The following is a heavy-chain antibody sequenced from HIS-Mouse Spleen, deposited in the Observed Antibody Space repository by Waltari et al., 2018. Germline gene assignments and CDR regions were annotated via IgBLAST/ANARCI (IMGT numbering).Heavy chain of an antibody. Sequence: EVQLLESGGGLVQPGGSLRLSCAASGFTFSSYAMSWVRQAPGKGLEWVSAISGSGGSTYYADSVKGRFTISRDNSKNTLYLQMNSLRAEDTAVYYCARRLTRTDDAFDIWGQGTMVTVSS. CDR1: GFTFSSYA. J-gene: IGHJ3*02. CDR2: ISGSGGST. V-gene: IGHV3-23*01. CDR3: ARRLTRTDDAFDI. D-gene: IGHD1-1*01.